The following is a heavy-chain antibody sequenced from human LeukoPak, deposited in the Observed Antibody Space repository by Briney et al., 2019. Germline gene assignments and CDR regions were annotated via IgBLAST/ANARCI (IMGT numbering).Heavy chain of an antibody. CDR1: GYTFTSYY. V-gene: IGHV1-46*01. CDR3: ASPAAGTLSRFYYYYGMDV. D-gene: IGHD6-13*01. Sequence: ASVKVSCKASGYTFTSYYMHWVRQAPGQGREWLGIINPSGGSTSYAQKFQGRVTMTRDTSTSTVYMELSSLRSEDTAVYYCASPAAGTLSRFYYYYGMDVWGQGTTVTVSS. CDR2: INPSGGST. J-gene: IGHJ6*02.